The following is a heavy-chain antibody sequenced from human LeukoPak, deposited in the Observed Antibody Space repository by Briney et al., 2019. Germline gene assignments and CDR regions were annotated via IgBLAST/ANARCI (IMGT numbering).Heavy chain of an antibody. CDR2: SSVYNGNT. J-gene: IGHJ4*02. V-gene: IGHV1-18*01. Sequence: ASVKVSCKASGYTFMSYGIHWVRQAPGQGLEWMGWSSVYNGNTNYAQKFQGRVTITADESTSTAYMELSSLRSEDTAVYYCASEGIAMVRGVVKGYYFDYWGQGTLVTVSS. CDR1: GYTFMSYG. CDR3: ASEGIAMVRGVVKGYYFDY. D-gene: IGHD3-10*01.